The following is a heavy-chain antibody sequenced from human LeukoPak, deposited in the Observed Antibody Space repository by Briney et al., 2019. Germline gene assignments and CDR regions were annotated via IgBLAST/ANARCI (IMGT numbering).Heavy chain of an antibody. CDR3: AKDLMGYCSGGSCYLGY. CDR1: GFTFSSYD. J-gene: IGHJ4*02. CDR2: IRYDGSNK. Sequence: PGGSLRLSCAASGFTFSSYDMHWVRQAPGKGLEWVAFIRYDGSNKYYADSVKGRFTISRDNSKNTLYLQMNSLRAEDTAVYYCAKDLMGYCSGGSCYLGYWGQGTLVTVSS. V-gene: IGHV3-30*02. D-gene: IGHD2-15*01.